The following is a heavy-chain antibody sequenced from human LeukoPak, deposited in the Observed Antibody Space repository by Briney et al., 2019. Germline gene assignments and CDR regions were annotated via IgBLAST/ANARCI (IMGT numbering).Heavy chain of an antibody. CDR3: AREAVGASDY. V-gene: IGHV1-46*01. D-gene: IGHD1-26*01. Sequence: ASVSVSCTASGYTFTSYYMHWVRQAPGQGVEWMVIINPSRASTTYAQKFQGTVTMTRHTSISTAYMELSRLRSDDTAVYYCAREAVGASDYWGQGTLLTVSS. CDR2: INPSRAST. CDR1: GYTFTSYY. J-gene: IGHJ4*02.